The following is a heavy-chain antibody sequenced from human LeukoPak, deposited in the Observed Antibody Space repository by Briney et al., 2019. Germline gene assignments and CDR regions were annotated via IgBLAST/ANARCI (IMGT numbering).Heavy chain of an antibody. J-gene: IGHJ5*02. V-gene: IGHV4-59*01. D-gene: IGHD3-9*01. CDR2: SCNTGST. Sequence: SETLSLTCTVSGASISSYYWSWIRQPPGMGLEWIGYSCNTGSTNYNPSLKSRVTISADSSKNQFSLKLSSVTAADTAVYYCARGGEVRLRYFDWLTHWGQGILVTVSS. CDR3: ARGGEVRLRYFDWLTH. CDR1: GASISSYY.